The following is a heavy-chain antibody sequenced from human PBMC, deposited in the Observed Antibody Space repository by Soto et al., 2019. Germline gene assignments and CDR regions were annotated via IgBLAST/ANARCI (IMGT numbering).Heavy chain of an antibody. V-gene: IGHV1-18*01. J-gene: IGHJ6*02. D-gene: IGHD2-15*01. CDR2: ISAYNGNT. CDR3: ARDWGNCTGGSCYSDYYYYYGMDV. Sequence: GASVKVSCKASGYTFPNYGISWVRQAPGQGLEWMGWISAYNGNTNYAQKLQGRVTMTTDTSTYTAYMELRSLRSDDTAVYYCARDWGNCTGGSCYSDYYYYYGMDVSCQGTTVTVS. CDR1: GYTFPNYG.